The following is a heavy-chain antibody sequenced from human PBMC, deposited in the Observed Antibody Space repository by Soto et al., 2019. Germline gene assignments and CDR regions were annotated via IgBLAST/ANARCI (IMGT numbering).Heavy chain of an antibody. CDR3: ARPAQGTILGGYWYYYYYVMDV. D-gene: IGHD3-22*01. Sequence: SETLSLTCAVYGGSFSGYYWSWIRQPPGKGLEWIGEINHSGSTNYNPSLKSRVTISVDTSKNQFSLKLSSVTAADTAVYYWARPAQGTILGGYWYYYYYVMDVWGQGTTVTVSS. V-gene: IGHV4-34*01. CDR2: INHSGST. J-gene: IGHJ6*02. CDR1: GGSFSGYY.